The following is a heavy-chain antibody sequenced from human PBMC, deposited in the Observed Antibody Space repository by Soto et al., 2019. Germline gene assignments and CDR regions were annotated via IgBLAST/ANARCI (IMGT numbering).Heavy chain of an antibody. Sequence: PGESLKISCKASGYSFTSYWIGWVRQVPGEGLEWMGIIYPGDSEIRYNPSFQGQVTISADKSITTAYLQWSRLAASDTAMYYCALHSEDTVTPDIWGQGTLVTVSS. CDR2: IYPGDSEI. J-gene: IGHJ4*02. CDR3: ALHSEDTVTPDI. V-gene: IGHV5-51*01. CDR1: GYSFTSYW. D-gene: IGHD4-17*01.